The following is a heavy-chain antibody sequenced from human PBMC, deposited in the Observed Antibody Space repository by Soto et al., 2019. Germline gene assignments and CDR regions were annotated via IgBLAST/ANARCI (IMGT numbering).Heavy chain of an antibody. D-gene: IGHD3-22*01. CDR2: ISYDGSNK. CDR1: GFTFSSYA. J-gene: IGHJ2*01. Sequence: QVQLVESGGGVAQPGRSLRLSCAASGFTFSSYAMHWVRQAPGKGLEWVAVISYDGSNKYYADSVKGRFTISRDNSKNTLYLQMNSLRAEDTAVYYCARPPWRFWSYDSSGSHFDLWGRGTLVTVSS. CDR3: ARPPWRFWSYDSSGSHFDL. V-gene: IGHV3-30-3*01.